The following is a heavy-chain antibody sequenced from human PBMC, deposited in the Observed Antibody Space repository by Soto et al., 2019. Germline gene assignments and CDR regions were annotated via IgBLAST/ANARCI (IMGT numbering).Heavy chain of an antibody. CDR1: GGSFSAYY. D-gene: IGHD2-15*01. CDR2: IDHSGST. CDR3: VRGLRYSGMDV. V-gene: IGHV4-34*01. Sequence: QVQLQQWGAGLLKPSETLSLTCAVNGGSFSAYYWTWIRQPPGRGLEWIEEIDHSGSTNYNPSLESRVTISIDTAKNRFSLNVTSVTAADTSVYYCVRGLRYSGMDVGGQGATVTVS. J-gene: IGHJ6*02.